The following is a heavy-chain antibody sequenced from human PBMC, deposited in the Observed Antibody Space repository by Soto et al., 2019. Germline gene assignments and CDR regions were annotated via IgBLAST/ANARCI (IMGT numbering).Heavy chain of an antibody. J-gene: IGHJ6*02. CDR3: ARGHYGLDV. CDR1: GFTFTDHY. V-gene: IGHV3-11*01. CDR2: MSNRGSDI. Sequence: PGGSLRLYCAASGFTFTDHYMSWIRQIPGKGLEWVSYMSNRGSDIYYGDSVKGRFTISRDNAKNSLYLQMNSLRAEDTAVYYCARGHYGLDVWGQGTTVTVSS.